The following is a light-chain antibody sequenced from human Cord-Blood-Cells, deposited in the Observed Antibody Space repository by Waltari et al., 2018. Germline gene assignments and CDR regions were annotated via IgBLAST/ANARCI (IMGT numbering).Light chain of an antibody. CDR2: AAF. J-gene: IGKJ1*01. CDR1: QSISSY. V-gene: IGKV1-39*01. CDR3: QQSYSTPPT. Sequence: DIQMSQSPSSLSASVGDRVTITCRASQSISSYLNWDQQKPGKAPKLLIYAAFSLQSGVPSRFSGSGSGTDVTLTISSLQPEDFATYYCQQSYSTPPTFGQGTKVEIK.